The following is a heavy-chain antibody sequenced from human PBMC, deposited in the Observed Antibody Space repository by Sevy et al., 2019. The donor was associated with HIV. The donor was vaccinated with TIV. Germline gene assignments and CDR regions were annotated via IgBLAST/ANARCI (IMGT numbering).Heavy chain of an antibody. CDR1: GGSISSSNW. D-gene: IGHD6-19*01. V-gene: IGHV4-4*02. Sequence: SETLSLTCAVSGGSISSSNWWGWVRQPPGKGLEWIGEIYHSGSTNYNPSLKSRVTISVDKSKNQFSLKLSSVTAADTAVYYCARSSSGGANGFDPWGQGTLVTVSS. J-gene: IGHJ5*02. CDR3: ARSSSGGANGFDP. CDR2: IYHSGST.